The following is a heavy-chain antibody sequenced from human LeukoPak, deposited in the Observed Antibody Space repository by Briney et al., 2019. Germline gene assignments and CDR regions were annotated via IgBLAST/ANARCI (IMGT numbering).Heavy chain of an antibody. CDR2: IYYSGST. CDR1: LGSISSGYDY. Sequence: SETLSLTCTLSLGSISSGYDYWGWIRRPPGKGVEWIGSIYYSGSTYYNPSLKSRVTMSADTSKNQFSLRVTSVTAADTAVYYCARRPPALGAFDIWGQGTMVSVSS. J-gene: IGHJ3*02. CDR3: ARRPPALGAFDI. V-gene: IGHV4-39*01.